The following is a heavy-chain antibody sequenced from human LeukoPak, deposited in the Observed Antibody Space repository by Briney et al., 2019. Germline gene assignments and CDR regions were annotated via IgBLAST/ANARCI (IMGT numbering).Heavy chain of an antibody. CDR2: IIPIFGTA. D-gene: IGHD2-21*02. CDR1: GGTFSSYA. CDR3: ARDLPKMTDWYFDL. Sequence: ASVKVSCKASGGTFSSYAISWVRQAPGQGLEWMGRIIPIFGTANYAQKFQGRVTITTDESTSTAYMELSSLRSEDTAVYYCARDLPKMTDWYFDLWGRGTPVTVSS. V-gene: IGHV1-69*05. J-gene: IGHJ2*01.